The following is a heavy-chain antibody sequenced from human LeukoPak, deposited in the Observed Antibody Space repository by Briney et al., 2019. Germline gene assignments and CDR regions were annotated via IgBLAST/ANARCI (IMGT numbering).Heavy chain of an antibody. CDR1: GFTLSSYG. V-gene: IGHV3-33*06. D-gene: IGHD6-13*01. CDR3: AKGSSSWLPEYYFDY. Sequence: GGSLRLSCAASGFTLSSYGMHWVRQAPGKGLEWVAVIWYDGSNKYYADSVKGRFTISRDNSKNTLYLQMNSLRAEDTAVYYCAKGSSSWLPEYYFDYWGQGTLVTVSS. J-gene: IGHJ4*02. CDR2: IWYDGSNK.